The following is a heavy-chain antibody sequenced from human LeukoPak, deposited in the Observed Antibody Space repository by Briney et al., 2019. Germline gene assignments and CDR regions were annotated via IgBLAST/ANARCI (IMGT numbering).Heavy chain of an antibody. Sequence: PSETLSLTCTVSGGSISSGGYYWSWIRQPPGKGLEWIGYIYHSGTTFYNPSLQSRVTISVDTSKNQFSLKLSSVTAADTAVYYCARGRRDIVVVVAATIDYWGQGTLVTVSS. J-gene: IGHJ4*02. CDR3: ARGRRDIVVVVAATIDY. CDR2: IYHSGTT. D-gene: IGHD2-15*01. V-gene: IGHV4-61*08. CDR1: GGSISSGGYY.